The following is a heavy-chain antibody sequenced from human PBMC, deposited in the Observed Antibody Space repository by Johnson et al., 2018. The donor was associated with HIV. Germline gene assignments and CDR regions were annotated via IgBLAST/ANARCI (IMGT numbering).Heavy chain of an antibody. CDR1: GFTFSSYG. D-gene: IGHD4-17*01. V-gene: IGHV3-33*06. Sequence: QVQLVESGGGVVQPGRSLRLSCAASGFTFSSYGMHWVRQAPGKGLAWVAVIWYDGSNKYYADSVKGRFTISRDNSKNTLYLQINSLRDEDTAVYYCAKERNGDYVPHAFDIWGQGTMVTVSS. CDR2: IWYDGSNK. CDR3: AKERNGDYVPHAFDI. J-gene: IGHJ3*02.